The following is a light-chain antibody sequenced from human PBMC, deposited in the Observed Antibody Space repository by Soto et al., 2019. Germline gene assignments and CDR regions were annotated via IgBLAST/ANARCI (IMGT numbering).Light chain of an antibody. CDR1: SSNIGAGYD. CDR3: LSFDSSLGVV. V-gene: IGLV1-40*01. CDR2: GNT. Sequence: QSVLTQPPSVSGAPGQRVTISCTGSSSNIGAGYDVHWYQQLPGRAPKLLIYGNTNRPSGVPDRFSGSKSGTSASLAITGLQAGDEADYYSLSFDSSLGVVFGGGTKLTVL. J-gene: IGLJ2*01.